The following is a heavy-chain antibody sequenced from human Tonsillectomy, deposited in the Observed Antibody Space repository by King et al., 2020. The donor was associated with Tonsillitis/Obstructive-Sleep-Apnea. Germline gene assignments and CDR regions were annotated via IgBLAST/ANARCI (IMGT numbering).Heavy chain of an antibody. CDR2: INAGNGNT. J-gene: IGHJ6*03. Sequence: QLVQSGAEVKKPGASVMVSCKASGYTFTSYAMHWVRQAPGQRLEWMGWINAGNGNTKYSQKFQGRVTITRDTSASTAYMELSSLRSEDTAVYYCARDRWELPNYYYYYMDVWGKGTTVTVSS. CDR1: GYTFTSYA. CDR3: ARDRWELPNYYYYYMDV. D-gene: IGHD1-26*01. V-gene: IGHV1-3*01.